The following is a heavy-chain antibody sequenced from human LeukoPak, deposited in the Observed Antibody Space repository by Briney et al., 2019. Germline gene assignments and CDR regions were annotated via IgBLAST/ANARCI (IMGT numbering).Heavy chain of an antibody. CDR3: ARGFDGWCDLGY. CDR2: INHSGST. V-gene: IGHV4-34*01. CDR1: GGSFSGYY. Sequence: SETLSLTCAVYGGSFSGYYWSWIRQPPGKGLEWIGEINHSGSTNYNPSLKSRVTISVDTSKNQFSLKLSSVTAADTAVYYCARGFDGWCDLGYWGQGTLVTVSS. D-gene: IGHD6-19*01. J-gene: IGHJ4*02.